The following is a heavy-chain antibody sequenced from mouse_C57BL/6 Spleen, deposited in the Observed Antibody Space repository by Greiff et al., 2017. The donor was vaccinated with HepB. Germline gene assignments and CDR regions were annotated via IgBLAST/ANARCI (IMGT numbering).Heavy chain of an antibody. CDR3: ARKVVATPYWYFDV. D-gene: IGHD1-1*01. CDR2: IYPSDSET. V-gene: IGHV1-61*01. CDR1: GYTFTSYW. Sequence: QVQLQQPGAELVKPGASVKLSCKASGYTFTSYWMDWVKQRPGQGLEWIGNIYPSDSETHYNQKFKDKATLTVDKPSSTAYMQLSSLTSEDSAVYYCARKVVATPYWYFDVWGTGTTVTVSS. J-gene: IGHJ1*03.